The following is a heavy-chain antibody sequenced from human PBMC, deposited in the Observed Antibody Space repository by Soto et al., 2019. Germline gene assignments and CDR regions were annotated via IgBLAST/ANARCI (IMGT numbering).Heavy chain of an antibody. J-gene: IGHJ4*02. Sequence: XETLSLTCTVPGCSIRDYFWTWIRQPPGKGLEWIGYIYYSGRTNYNPSLKSRVSISVDTSKNHFSLQLRSVTAADTAVYYCARVGGDDFGDSGGFDYWGQGTLVTVSS. CDR1: GCSIRDYF. CDR3: ARVGGDDFGDSGGFDY. V-gene: IGHV4-59*01. CDR2: IYYSGRT. D-gene: IGHD4-17*01.